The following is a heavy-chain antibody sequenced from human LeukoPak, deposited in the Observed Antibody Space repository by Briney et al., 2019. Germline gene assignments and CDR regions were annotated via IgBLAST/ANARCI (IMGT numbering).Heavy chain of an antibody. CDR1: RFTLSNYW. V-gene: IGHV3-7*03. CDR2: IKKDGREK. Sequence: PGGSLRLSCAASRFTLSNYWMSWVRQPPGKGLEWVANIKKDGREKYYVDSVKGRFTISRDNAKNSLYLQMNSLRAEDTAVYYCARVRSSNINLPYWYFDLWGRGALVTVSS. D-gene: IGHD1-14*01. CDR3: ARVRSSNINLPYWYFDL. J-gene: IGHJ2*01.